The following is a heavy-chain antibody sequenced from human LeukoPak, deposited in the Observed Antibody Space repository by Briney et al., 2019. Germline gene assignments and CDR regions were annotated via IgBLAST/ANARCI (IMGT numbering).Heavy chain of an antibody. D-gene: IGHD4-17*01. CDR3: ARGPYGDYRRPWDY. Sequence: SETLSLTCTVSGGSISSYYWSWIRQPPGKGLEWIGYIYTSGSTNYNPSLKSRVTISVDTSKNQFSLKLSSVTAADTAVYYCARGPYGDYRRPWDYWGQGTLVTVSS. CDR2: IYTSGST. J-gene: IGHJ4*02. CDR1: GGSISSYY. V-gene: IGHV4-4*09.